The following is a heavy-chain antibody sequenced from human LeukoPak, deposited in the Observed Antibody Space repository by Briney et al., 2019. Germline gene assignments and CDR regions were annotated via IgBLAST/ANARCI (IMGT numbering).Heavy chain of an antibody. D-gene: IGHD1-26*01. CDR1: GFTFSSYW. J-gene: IGHJ4*02. Sequence: GGSLRLSCAASGFTFSSYWMSWDRQAPGKGLEWVANIKQDGSEKYYVDSVKGRFTISRDNAKNSLYLQMNSLRAEDTAVYYCTRDRWELAFDYWGQGTLVTVSS. V-gene: IGHV3-7*01. CDR2: IKQDGSEK. CDR3: TRDRWELAFDY.